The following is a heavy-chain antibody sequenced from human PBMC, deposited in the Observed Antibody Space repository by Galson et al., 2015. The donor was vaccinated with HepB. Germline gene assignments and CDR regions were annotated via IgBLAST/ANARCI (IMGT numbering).Heavy chain of an antibody. Sequence: SLRLSCAASGFTFSNAWMSWVRQAPGKGLEWVGRIKSKTDGGTTDYAAPVKGRFTISRDDSKNTLYLQMNSPKTEDTAVYYCTTGLTGYCSGGSCYFALYYFDYWGQGTLVTVSS. CDR2: IKSKTDGGTT. J-gene: IGHJ4*02. CDR3: TTGLTGYCSGGSCYFALYYFDY. V-gene: IGHV3-15*01. D-gene: IGHD2-15*01. CDR1: GFTFSNAW.